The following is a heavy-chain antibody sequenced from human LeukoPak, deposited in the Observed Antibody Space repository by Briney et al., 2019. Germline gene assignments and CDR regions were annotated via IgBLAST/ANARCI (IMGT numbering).Heavy chain of an antibody. CDR2: IRSKANNDAT. CDR1: GFTFSGSA. Sequence: GGSLRLSCAASGFTFSGSAMHWVRQASGEGLEWVGRIRSKANNDATAYAASVKGRFTISRDDSKNTAYLQMNSLKTEDTAVYYCTRPDDYGDYWGQGTLVTVSS. J-gene: IGHJ4*02. V-gene: IGHV3-73*01. CDR3: TRPDDYGDY.